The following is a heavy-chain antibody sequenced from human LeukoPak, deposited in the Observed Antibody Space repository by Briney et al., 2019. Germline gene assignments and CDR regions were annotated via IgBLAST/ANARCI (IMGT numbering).Heavy chain of an antibody. J-gene: IGHJ4*02. CDR1: GGSVSSGSYY. D-gene: IGHD5-12*01. Sequence: KPSETLSLTCTVSGGSVSSGSYYWSWIRQPPGKGLEWIGYIYYSGSTNYNPPLKSRVAISADTSKNQFSLKLSSVTAADTAVYYCARDPGYSGIDYWGQGTLVTVSS. V-gene: IGHV4-61*01. CDR3: ARDPGYSGIDY. CDR2: IYYSGST.